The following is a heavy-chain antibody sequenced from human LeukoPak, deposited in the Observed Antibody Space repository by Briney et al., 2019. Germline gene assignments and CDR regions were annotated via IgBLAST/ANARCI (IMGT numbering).Heavy chain of an antibody. CDR3: AKDSGDYVAY. CDR2: IRFDGSNK. CDR1: GYSFTSHY. Sequence: SCKASGYSFTSHYMHWVRQAPGKGLEWVAFIRFDGSNKYYADSVKGRFTISRVNSKNTLYLQMNSLRAEDTAVYYCAKDSGDYVAYWGQGTLVTVSS. J-gene: IGHJ4*02. V-gene: IGHV3-30*02.